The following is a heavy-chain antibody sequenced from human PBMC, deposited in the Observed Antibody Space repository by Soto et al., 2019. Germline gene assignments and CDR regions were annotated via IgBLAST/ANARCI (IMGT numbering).Heavy chain of an antibody. V-gene: IGHV1-24*01. J-gene: IGHJ3*02. CDR1: GYTLTELS. CDR2: FDPEDGET. Sequence: GASVKVSCKVSGYTLTELSMHWVRQAPGKGLEWMGGFDPEDGETIYAQKFQGRVTMTEDTSTDTAYMELSSLRSEDTAVYYCATGLERWIQYGNHDAFDIWGQGTMVTVSS. D-gene: IGHD5-18*01. CDR3: ATGLERWIQYGNHDAFDI.